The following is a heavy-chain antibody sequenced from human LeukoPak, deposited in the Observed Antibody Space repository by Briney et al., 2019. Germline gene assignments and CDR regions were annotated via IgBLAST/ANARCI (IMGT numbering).Heavy chain of an antibody. D-gene: IGHD3-22*01. Sequence: SQTLSLTCTVSGGSISSGDYYWSWIRQPPGKGLEWIGYIYYSGSIYYNSSLKSRVTISLDTSKNQFSLKLSSVTAADTAVYYCASRTYYYDSSGPVNWFDPWGQGTLVTVSS. CDR1: GGSISSGDYY. J-gene: IGHJ5*02. V-gene: IGHV4-30-4*08. CDR3: ASRTYYYDSSGPVNWFDP. CDR2: IYYSGSI.